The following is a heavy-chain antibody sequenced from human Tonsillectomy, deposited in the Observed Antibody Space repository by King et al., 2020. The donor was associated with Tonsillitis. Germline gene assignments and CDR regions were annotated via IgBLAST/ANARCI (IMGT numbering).Heavy chain of an antibody. Sequence: QLVQSGAEVKKPGASVKVSCKASGYTFTGYYMHWVRQAPGQGLEWMGWINPNSGGTNYAQKFQGRVTMTRDTSISTAYMELSRLRYDDTAVYYCARGGSSSSLTYYYGMDVWGQGTTVTVS. CDR1: GYTFTGYY. J-gene: IGHJ6*02. D-gene: IGHD6-13*01. V-gene: IGHV1-2*02. CDR3: ARGGSSSSLTYYYGMDV. CDR2: INPNSGGT.